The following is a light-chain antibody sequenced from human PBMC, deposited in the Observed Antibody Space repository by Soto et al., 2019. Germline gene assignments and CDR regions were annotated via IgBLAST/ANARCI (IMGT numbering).Light chain of an antibody. V-gene: IGKV1-9*01. J-gene: IGKJ1*01. Sequence: IQLTQYTSSLSASVGDRVTITCRASQDISSYLAWYQQKPGKAPKLLIYAASTLQSGVPSRFSGSGSGTDFTLTISCLQSEDFATYYCQQYYSYPRTFGQGTKVDIK. CDR1: QDISSY. CDR2: AAS. CDR3: QQYYSYPRT.